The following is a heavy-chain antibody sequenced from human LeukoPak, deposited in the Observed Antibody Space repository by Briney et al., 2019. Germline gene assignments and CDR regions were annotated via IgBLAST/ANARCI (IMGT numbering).Heavy chain of an antibody. J-gene: IGHJ6*03. CDR3: AREGSSWSSQDYYMDV. CDR1: GDSVSSNSVA. V-gene: IGHV6-1*01. Sequence: SQTLSLTCAISGDSVSSNSVAWIWPTQSPSRGLEWLGRTYYRTKWYNDYAVSVKSRIPINPDTSKNQFSLQLNSVTPEDTAVYYCAREGSSWSSQDYYMDVWGKGATVTVSS. CDR2: TYYRTKWYN. D-gene: IGHD6-13*01.